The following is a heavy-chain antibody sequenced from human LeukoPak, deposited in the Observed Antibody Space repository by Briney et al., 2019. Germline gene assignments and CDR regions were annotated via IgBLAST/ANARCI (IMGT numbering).Heavy chain of an antibody. CDR1: GITLSNYG. J-gene: IGHJ4*02. D-gene: IGHD3-16*01. CDR2: ISDSGGST. Sequence: GGSLRLSCAVSGITLSNYGMSWVRQAPGKGLEWVAGISDSGGSTNYADSVKGRFTISRDNPKNTLYLQMNSLRAEDTAVYFCAKRGIVIRVILVGFHKEAYYFDSWGQGALVTVSS. V-gene: IGHV3-23*01. CDR3: AKRGIVIRVILVGFHKEAYYFDS.